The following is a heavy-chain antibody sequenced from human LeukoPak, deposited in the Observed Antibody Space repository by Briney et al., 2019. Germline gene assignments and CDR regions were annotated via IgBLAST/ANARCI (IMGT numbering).Heavy chain of an antibody. V-gene: IGHV3-30*18. Sequence: GGSLRLSCAASGFTFSNFAMHWVRQAPGKGLEWVAVISYDGSNKYYADSVKGRFTIYRDNSKNTLYLQMNSLRAEDTAVYYCAKTMTTVVTTPSDFDYWGQGTLVTVSS. CDR2: ISYDGSNK. D-gene: IGHD4-23*01. J-gene: IGHJ4*02. CDR1: GFTFSNFA. CDR3: AKTMTTVVTTPSDFDY.